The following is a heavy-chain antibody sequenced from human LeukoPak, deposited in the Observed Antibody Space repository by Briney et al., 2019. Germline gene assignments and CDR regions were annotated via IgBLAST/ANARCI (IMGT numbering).Heavy chain of an antibody. CDR2: ITGSAGST. J-gene: IGHJ4*02. Sequence: GGSLRLSCAASCVTFSNYAMSWVRQAPGKGLEWVSSITGSAGSTYYADSVKGRFTISTDNSKNTLYLQMNSLRAEDTAVYYCAKWGVGDSSGYYYGYWGQGTLVTVSS. D-gene: IGHD3-22*01. CDR3: AKWGVGDSSGYYYGY. V-gene: IGHV3-23*01. CDR1: CVTFSNYA.